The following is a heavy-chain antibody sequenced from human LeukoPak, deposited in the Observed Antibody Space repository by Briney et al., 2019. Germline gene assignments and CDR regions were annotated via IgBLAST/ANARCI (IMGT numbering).Heavy chain of an antibody. CDR3: AAPSRSFLGYYYGSAV. V-gene: IGHV1-24*01. CDR1: GYSLTDLS. D-gene: IGHD1-26*01. CDR2: FDPEDGET. J-gene: IGHJ6*02. Sequence: ASVKVSCKVSGYSLTDLSMHWVRHAPGKGLEWMGGFDPEDGETLYAQRFQGRVTMTKDASTDRVDMELRSLKSADTALYYCAAPSRSFLGYYYGSAVSGPVTTVTVSS.